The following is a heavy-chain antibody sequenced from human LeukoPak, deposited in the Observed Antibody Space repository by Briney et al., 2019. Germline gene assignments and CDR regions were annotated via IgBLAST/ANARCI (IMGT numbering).Heavy chain of an antibody. V-gene: IGHV3-33*06. CDR1: GFTFSSYG. J-gene: IGHJ4*02. Sequence: GGSLRLSCAASGFTFSSYGMHWVRQAPGKGLEWVAVIWYDGSNKYYADSVKGRFTISRDNSKNTPYLQMNSLRAEDTAVYYCAKDFVWEDIVAYYFDYWGQGTLVTVSS. CDR2: IWYDGSNK. D-gene: IGHD5-12*01. CDR3: AKDFVWEDIVAYYFDY.